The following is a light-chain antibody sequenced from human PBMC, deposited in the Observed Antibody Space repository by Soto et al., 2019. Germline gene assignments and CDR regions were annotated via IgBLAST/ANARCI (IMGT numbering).Light chain of an antibody. J-gene: IGKJ5*01. CDR3: QQHLDLSPT. Sequence: DIHMSQSPSSLSASVGYRFTITCQASQDIRKFLNWYQQKTGKAPKLPISDASSLEAGVPQRFSGSGFGTDFTLAISSLQAEDFETDFCQQHLDLSPTFGPGTRLENK. V-gene: IGKV1-33*01. CDR2: DAS. CDR1: QDIRKF.